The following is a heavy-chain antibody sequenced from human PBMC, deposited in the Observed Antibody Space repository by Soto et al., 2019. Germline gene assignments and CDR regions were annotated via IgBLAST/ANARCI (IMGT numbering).Heavy chain of an antibody. CDR1: GFSITTSGVG. CDR3: AHRLTLTSTWNYGAFDF. J-gene: IGHJ3*01. D-gene: IGHD1-7*01. CDR2: TYWDDDN. V-gene: IGHV2-5*02. Sequence: SGPTLVNPTQTLTLTCSLSGFSITTSGVGVGWVRLPPGKALEWLAFTYWDDDNRYNPSLKSRLSTMKDISRNQDVLTMTNMDPADTATYYCAHRLTLTSTWNYGAFDFWGQGALVTVSS.